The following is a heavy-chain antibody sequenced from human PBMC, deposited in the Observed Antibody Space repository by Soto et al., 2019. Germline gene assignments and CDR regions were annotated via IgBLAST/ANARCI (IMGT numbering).Heavy chain of an antibody. V-gene: IGHV3-33*06. Sequence: QVQMVESGGGVVQPGRSLRLSCAASGFSFENYGMHWVRQAPGRGLEWVAIIWYDGSLQYYAAAVKGRFTISRENSKNTLYLEMNSLRAEDTAVYYCANLWGDGYNLGQDYNGMAVWGQGTTVIVSS. CDR1: GFSFENYG. D-gene: IGHD5-12*01. J-gene: IGHJ6*02. CDR2: IWYDGSLQ. CDR3: ANLWGDGYNLGQDYNGMAV.